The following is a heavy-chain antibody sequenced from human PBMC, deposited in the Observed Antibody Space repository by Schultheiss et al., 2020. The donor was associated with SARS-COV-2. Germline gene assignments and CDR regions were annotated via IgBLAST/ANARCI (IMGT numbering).Heavy chain of an antibody. CDR3: ARFPVGRLTGTSSV. J-gene: IGHJ4*02. CDR1: GYTFTGYY. Sequence: ASVKVSCKASGYTFTGYYMHWVRQAPGQGLEWMGWINPNSGGTNYEQKFQGRVTMTRDTSISTAYMELSRLRSDDTAVYYCARFPVGRLTGTSSVWGQGTLVTVSS. CDR2: INPNSGGT. V-gene: IGHV1-2*02. D-gene: IGHD3-9*01.